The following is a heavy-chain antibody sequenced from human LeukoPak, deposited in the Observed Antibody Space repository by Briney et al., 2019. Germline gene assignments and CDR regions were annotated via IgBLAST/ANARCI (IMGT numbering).Heavy chain of an antibody. D-gene: IGHD3-9*01. V-gene: IGHV3-48*03. CDR1: GFTFSNYE. CDR3: ARDSRDILTGYLSGMDV. J-gene: IGHJ6*04. CDR2: ITSSGSTI. Sequence: GGSLRLSCAASGFTFSNYEMNWVRQAPGKGPEWVSYITSSGSTIYYAASVKGRFTISRDNAKNSLYLQMNSLRAEDTAVYYCARDSRDILTGYLSGMDVWGKGTTVTVSS.